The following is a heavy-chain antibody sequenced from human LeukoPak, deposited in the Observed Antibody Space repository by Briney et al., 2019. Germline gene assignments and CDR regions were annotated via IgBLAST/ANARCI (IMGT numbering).Heavy chain of an antibody. CDR2: IIPIFGTA. D-gene: IGHD4-17*01. V-gene: IGHV1-69*13. Sequence: ASVKVSCKASGYTFTSYAISWVRQAPGQGLEWMGGIIPIFGTANYAQKFQGRVTITADESTSTAYMELSSLRSEDTAVYYCARTFDGDYGVSYYGMDVWGQGTTVTVSS. J-gene: IGHJ6*02. CDR1: GYTFTSYA. CDR3: ARTFDGDYGVSYYGMDV.